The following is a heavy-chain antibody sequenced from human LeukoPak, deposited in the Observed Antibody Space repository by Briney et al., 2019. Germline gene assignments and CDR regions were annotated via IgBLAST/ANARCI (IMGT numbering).Heavy chain of an antibody. CDR1: GYTFTGYY. J-gene: IGHJ4*02. CDR2: INPNSGGT. V-gene: IGHV1-2*02. CDR3: ARGLFQATVDTGPFDY. D-gene: IGHD2-21*01. Sequence: GASVKVSCKASGYTFTGYYMHWVRQAPGQGLEWMGWINPNSGGTNYAQKFQGRVTMTRDTSISTAYMELSRLRSDDTAVYYCARGLFQATVDTGPFDYWGQGTLVTVSP.